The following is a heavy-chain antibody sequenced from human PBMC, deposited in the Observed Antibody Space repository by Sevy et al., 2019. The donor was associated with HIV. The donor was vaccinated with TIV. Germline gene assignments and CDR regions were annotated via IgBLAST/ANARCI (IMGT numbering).Heavy chain of an antibody. D-gene: IGHD5-18*01. J-gene: IGHJ4*02. CDR1: GFTVNSNY. V-gene: IGHV3-66*01. CDR2: IHSDGTT. CDR3: ARSKSGYGYALNY. Sequence: GGSLRLSCAASGFTVNSNYMTWVRQAPGKGLEGVSVIHSDGTTYHADSVKDRFTISRDNFKNTLYLHMSSLRAEDTAVYYCARSKSGYGYALNYWGQGTRVTVSS.